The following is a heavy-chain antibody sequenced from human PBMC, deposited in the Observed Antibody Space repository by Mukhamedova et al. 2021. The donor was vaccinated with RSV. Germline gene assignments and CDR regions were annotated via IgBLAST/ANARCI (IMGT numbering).Heavy chain of an antibody. CDR3: ARPNYDSTGYYGAFDV. D-gene: IGHD3-22*01. V-gene: IGHV4-39*01. Sequence: PSLKSRVTISADTSKNQFSLKLNSVTAADTVVYYCARPNYDSTGYYGAFDVWGQGAKVTVSS. J-gene: IGHJ3*01.